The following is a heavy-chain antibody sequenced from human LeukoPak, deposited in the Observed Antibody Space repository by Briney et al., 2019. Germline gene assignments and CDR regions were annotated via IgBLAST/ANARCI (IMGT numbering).Heavy chain of an antibody. CDR2: ISNDGSRK. CDR1: GFTFSRHG. CDR3: ARDAVDTANAV. J-gene: IGHJ6*02. V-gene: IGHV3-30*03. Sequence: GGSLRLSCAPSGFTFSRHGMHWVRQAPGKGLEWVAIISNDGSRKYYAHSVEGRFTISRDNSKNTLYLQMNSLRAEDTAVYYCARDAVDTANAVWGQGTTVTVSS. D-gene: IGHD5-18*01.